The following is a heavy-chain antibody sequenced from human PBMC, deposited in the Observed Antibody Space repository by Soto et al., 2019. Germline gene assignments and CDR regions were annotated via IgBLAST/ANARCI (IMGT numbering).Heavy chain of an antibody. CDR2: IVPLFGRE. CDR3: ARDGDPGYAFWSGPLGGGRFDP. J-gene: IGHJ5*02. Sequence: QVQLVQSGAEVKEPGSSVNVSCKTSGGTFGNTAVTWVRQVPGQGLEWIGGIVPLFGRENYAQKFRGRAMITADESTSTAYMDLSSLRSDDTAIYYCARDGDPGYAFWSGPLGGGRFDPWGQGTLVTVSS. V-gene: IGHV1-69*12. CDR1: GGTFGNTA. D-gene: IGHD3-3*01.